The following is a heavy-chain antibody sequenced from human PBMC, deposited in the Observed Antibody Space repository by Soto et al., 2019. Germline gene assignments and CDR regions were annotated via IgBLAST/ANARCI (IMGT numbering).Heavy chain of an antibody. CDR1: GGTFSSYA. V-gene: IGHV1-69*01. CDR2: IIPIFGTA. Sequence: QVQLVQSGAEVKKPGSSVKVSCKASGGTFSSYAISWVRQAPGQGLEWMGGIIPIFGTANYAQKFQGRVTITADESTGTADMELSGLRSEDTAVYYCTTTLNDYGDYYFDYWDQGTLVTVSS. CDR3: TTTLNDYGDYYFDY. J-gene: IGHJ4*02. D-gene: IGHD4-17*01.